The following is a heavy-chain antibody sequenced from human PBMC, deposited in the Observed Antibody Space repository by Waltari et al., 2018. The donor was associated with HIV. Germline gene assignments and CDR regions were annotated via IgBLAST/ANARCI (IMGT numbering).Heavy chain of an antibody. J-gene: IGHJ4*02. Sequence: QVHLVQSGAEMKKPGASVKVSCKASGYTFLSYGISWVRKAPGHGLEWMGWISTYNANTNYAQSLQGRLTITTDTSTTTAYMELRSLTSDDTAVYYCARDGLRYSGTFYSDYWGQGTLVTVSS. CDR3: ARDGLRYSGTFYSDY. D-gene: IGHD1-26*01. V-gene: IGHV1-18*01. CDR1: GYTFLSYG. CDR2: ISTYNANT.